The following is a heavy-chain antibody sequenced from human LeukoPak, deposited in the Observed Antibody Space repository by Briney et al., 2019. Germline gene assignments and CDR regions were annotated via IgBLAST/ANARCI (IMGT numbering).Heavy chain of an antibody. Sequence: GGFLRLSCAVSGFTFSDHYMDWVRQAPGKGLEWVGRSRNKADSYTTEHAASVKGRFTISRDDSKNSLYLQMNYLKTEDTAMYYCARGGSRLPHFDSWGQGTLVTVSS. D-gene: IGHD3-16*01. CDR1: GFTFSDHY. CDR2: SRNKADSYTT. J-gene: IGHJ4*02. CDR3: ARGGSRLPHFDS. V-gene: IGHV3-72*01.